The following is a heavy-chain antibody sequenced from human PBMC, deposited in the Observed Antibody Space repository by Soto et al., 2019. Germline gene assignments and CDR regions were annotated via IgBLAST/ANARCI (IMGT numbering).Heavy chain of an antibody. J-gene: IGHJ4*02. CDR1: GFTFSSYA. Sequence: LRLSCAASGFTFSSYAMHWVRQAPGKGLEWVAVISYDGSNKYYADSVKGRFTISRDNSKNTLYLQMNSLRAEDTAVYYCARESEDLTSNFDYWGQGTLVTVSS. V-gene: IGHV3-30-3*01. CDR3: ARESEDLTSNFDY. CDR2: ISYDGSNK.